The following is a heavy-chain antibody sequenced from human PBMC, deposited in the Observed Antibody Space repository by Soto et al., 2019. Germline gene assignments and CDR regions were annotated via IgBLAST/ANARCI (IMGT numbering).Heavy chain of an antibody. CDR2: ISAYNGNT. CDR1: GYTFTSYG. D-gene: IGHD3-10*01. V-gene: IGHV1-18*01. Sequence: GASVKVSCKASGYTFTSYGISGVRQAPGQGLEWMGWISAYNGNTNYAQKLQGRVTMTTDTSTSTAYMELRSLRSDDTAVYYCAREDRGDLWFGELLESSYGMDVWGQGTTVTVSS. J-gene: IGHJ6*02. CDR3: AREDRGDLWFGELLESSYGMDV.